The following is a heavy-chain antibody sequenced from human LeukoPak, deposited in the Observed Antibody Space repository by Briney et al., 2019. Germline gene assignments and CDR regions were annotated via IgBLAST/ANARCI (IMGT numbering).Heavy chain of an antibody. J-gene: IGHJ4*02. CDR2: ISGSGGST. Sequence: GGSLRLSCAASGFPFSGNAMSWVRQAPGKGLEWVSAISGSGGSTYYADSVKGRFTISRDNSKNTLYLQMNSLRAEDTAVYYCAKDGMGDSSWFFDYWGQGTLVTVSS. CDR1: GFPFSGNA. CDR3: AKDGMGDSSWFFDY. V-gene: IGHV3-23*01. D-gene: IGHD6-13*01.